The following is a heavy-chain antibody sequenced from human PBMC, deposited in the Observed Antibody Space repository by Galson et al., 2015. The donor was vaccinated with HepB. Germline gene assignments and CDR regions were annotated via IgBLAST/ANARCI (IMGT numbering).Heavy chain of an antibody. V-gene: IGHV4-39*01. CDR3: ARYCSGGSCLLGRLFDY. CDR1: GGSISSSSYY. CDR2: IYYSGST. D-gene: IGHD2-15*01. Sequence: LSLTCTVSGGSISSSSYYWGWIRQPPGKGLEWIGSIYYSGSTYYNPSLKSRVTISVDTSKNQFSLKLSSVTAADTAVYYCARYCSGGSCLLGRLFDYWGQGTLVTVSS. J-gene: IGHJ4*02.